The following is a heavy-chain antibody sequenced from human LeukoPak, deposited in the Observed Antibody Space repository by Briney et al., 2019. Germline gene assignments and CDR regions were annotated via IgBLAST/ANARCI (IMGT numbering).Heavy chain of an antibody. J-gene: IGHJ4*02. CDR2: ISSSSSYT. CDR3: ARSGSHDY. Sequence: GGSLRLSCGASGFTFSYYYMSSIRQTPAKGLEWVSYISSSSSYTNYADSVKGRFTISRDNAKNSLYLQMNSLRADDTAVYYCARSGSHDYWGQGTLVTVSS. D-gene: IGHD1-26*01. CDR1: GFTFSYYY. V-gene: IGHV3-11*03.